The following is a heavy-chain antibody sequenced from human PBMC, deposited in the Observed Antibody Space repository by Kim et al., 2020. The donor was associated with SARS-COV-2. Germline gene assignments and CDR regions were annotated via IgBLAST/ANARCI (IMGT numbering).Heavy chain of an antibody. Sequence: GGSLRLSCAASGFTFSSYGMHWVRQAPGKGLEWVAVIWYDGSNKYYADSVKGRFTISRDNSKNTLYLQMNSLRAEDTAVYYCARAWRWLPPVTTTDYYGMDVWGQGTTVTVSS. V-gene: IGHV3-33*01. CDR3: ARAWRWLPPVTTTDYYGMDV. CDR2: IWYDGSNK. J-gene: IGHJ6*02. CDR1: GFTFSSYG. D-gene: IGHD4-4*01.